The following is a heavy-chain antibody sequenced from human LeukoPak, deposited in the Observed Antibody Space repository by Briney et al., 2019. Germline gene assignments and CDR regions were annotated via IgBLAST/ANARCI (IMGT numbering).Heavy chain of an antibody. Sequence: GGSLRLSCAASGFTFSSYEMNWVRQAPGKGLEWVSYISSSGSTIYYADSVKGRFTISRDNAKNSLYLQMNSPRAEDTAVYYCARGLSGYGYFDYWGQGTLVTVSS. J-gene: IGHJ4*02. CDR1: GFTFSSYE. CDR3: ARGLSGYGYFDY. D-gene: IGHD5-12*01. CDR2: ISSSGSTI. V-gene: IGHV3-48*03.